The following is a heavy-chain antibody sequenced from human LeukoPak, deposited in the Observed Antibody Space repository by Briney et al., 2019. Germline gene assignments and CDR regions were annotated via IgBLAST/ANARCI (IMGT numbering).Heavy chain of an antibody. CDR2: IKKDGSEK. V-gene: IGHV3-7*01. CDR1: GFTFSNYW. D-gene: IGHD1-1*01. Sequence: GGSLRLSCEGSGFTFSNYWMGWVRQAPGKGLEWVANIKKDGSEKYYVDSVEGRFTISRDNAKNSLYLQMNSLRADDTAVYHCARQETSTYNGAFDIWGQGTMVTVSS. CDR3: ARQETSTYNGAFDI. J-gene: IGHJ3*02.